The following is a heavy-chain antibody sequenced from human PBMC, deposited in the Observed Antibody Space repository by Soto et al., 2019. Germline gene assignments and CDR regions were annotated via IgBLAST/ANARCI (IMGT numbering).Heavy chain of an antibody. Sequence: PSETLSLTCTVSGGSISSGGYYWSWIRQHPGKGLEWIGYIYYSGSTYYNPSLKSRVTISVDTSKNQFSLKLSSVTAAGTAVYYCAREIRGRGFDYWGQGTLVTVSS. CDR2: IYYSGST. CDR3: AREIRGRGFDY. J-gene: IGHJ4*02. CDR1: GGSISSGGYY. D-gene: IGHD3-10*01. V-gene: IGHV4-31*03.